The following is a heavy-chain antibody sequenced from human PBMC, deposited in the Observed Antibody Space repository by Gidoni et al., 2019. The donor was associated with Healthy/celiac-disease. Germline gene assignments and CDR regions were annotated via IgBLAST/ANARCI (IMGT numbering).Heavy chain of an antibody. CDR1: GGTFSSYA. Sequence: QVQLVQSGAEVKKPGSSVKVSCKASGGTFSSYAISWVRQAPGQGIEWMGGIIPIFGTANYAQKCQGRVTITADESTSTAYMELSSLRSEDTAVYYCASGSDGMVRGVIIIGLWYGMDVWGQGTTVTVSS. CDR3: ASGSDGMVRGVIIIGLWYGMDV. J-gene: IGHJ6*02. CDR2: IIPIFGTA. D-gene: IGHD3-10*01. V-gene: IGHV1-69*19.